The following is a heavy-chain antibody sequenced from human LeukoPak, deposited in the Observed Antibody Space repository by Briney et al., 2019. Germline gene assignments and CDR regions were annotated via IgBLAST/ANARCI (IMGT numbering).Heavy chain of an antibody. J-gene: IGHJ6*02. Sequence: SETLSLTCAVYGGSFSGYYWSWIRQPPGKGLEWIGEINHSGSTNYNPSLKSRVTISVDTSKNQFSLKLSSVTAADTAVYYCARVPRPQSYMVRGVLFRSGMDVWGQGTTVTVSS. V-gene: IGHV4-34*01. CDR2: INHSGST. CDR3: ARVPRPQSYMVRGVLFRSGMDV. CDR1: GGSFSGYY. D-gene: IGHD3-10*01.